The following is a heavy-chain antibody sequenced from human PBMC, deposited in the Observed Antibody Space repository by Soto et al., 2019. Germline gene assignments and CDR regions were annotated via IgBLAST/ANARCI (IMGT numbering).Heavy chain of an antibody. V-gene: IGHV3-30-3*01. CDR2: ISYDGSNK. D-gene: IGHD6-13*01. CDR1: GFTLSSYA. CDR3: ARSLLSAAGPKDFAY. J-gene: IGHJ4*02. Sequence: GGSLRLSCAASGFTLSSYAMHWVRQAPGKGLEWVAVISYDGSNKYYADSVKGRFTISRDNSKNTLYLQMNSLRAEDTAVYYCARSLLSAAGPKDFAYSGQGTPVTGSS.